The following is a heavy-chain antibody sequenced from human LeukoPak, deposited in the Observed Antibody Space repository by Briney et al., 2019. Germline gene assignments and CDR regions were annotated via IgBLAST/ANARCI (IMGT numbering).Heavy chain of an antibody. CDR3: ANFGGSVRDYFDY. J-gene: IGHJ4*02. CDR1: GFTFSSYA. CDR2: ISGSGGST. V-gene: IGHV3-23*01. Sequence: GGSLRLSCAASGFTFSSYAMSWVRQAPGKGLEWVSAISGSGGSTYYADSVKGRFTISRDNSKNTLYLQMNSLRAEDTAVYYCANFGGSVRDYFDYWGQGTLVTVSS. D-gene: IGHD3-10*01.